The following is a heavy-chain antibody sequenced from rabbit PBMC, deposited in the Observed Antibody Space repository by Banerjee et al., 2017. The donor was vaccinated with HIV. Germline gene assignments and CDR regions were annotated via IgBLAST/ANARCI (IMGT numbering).Heavy chain of an antibody. D-gene: IGHD6-1*01. Sequence: QEQLVESGGGLVKPGASLTLTCTASGFSFSSYYYMCWVRQAPGKGLELIACIYTSSGSTYYASWAKGRFTISKTSSTAVTLQMTSLTAADTATYFCARRCHTYVYAAYTYACFNLWGPGTLVTVS. CDR2: IYTSSGST. CDR1: GFSFSSYYY. V-gene: IGHV1S45*01. CDR3: ARRCHTYVYAAYTYACFNL. J-gene: IGHJ4*01.